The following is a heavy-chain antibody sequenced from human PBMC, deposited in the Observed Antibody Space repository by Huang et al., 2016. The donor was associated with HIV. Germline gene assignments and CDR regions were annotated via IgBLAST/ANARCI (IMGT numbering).Heavy chain of an antibody. Sequence: VQLVESGGGLIQPGGSLRLSCAASGFTVSTHYMRWVRQAPGKGLEWVSISYNGDDTDYADAVKGRFTISRDNSKNTLYLQMNSLRAEDTAVYYCARDLRGHANPTYYYYGMDVWGQGTTVTVSS. CDR3: ARDLRGHANPTYYYYGMDV. CDR2: SYNGDDT. D-gene: IGHD2-21*01. CDR1: GFTVSTHY. V-gene: IGHV3-53*01. J-gene: IGHJ6*02.